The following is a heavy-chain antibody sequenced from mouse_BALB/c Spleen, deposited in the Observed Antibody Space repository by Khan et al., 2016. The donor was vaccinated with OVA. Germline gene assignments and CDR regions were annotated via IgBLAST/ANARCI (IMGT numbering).Heavy chain of an antibody. CDR3: AKEDYGSSSFDY. CDR1: GFSLTDYG. Sequence: VQLQESGPGLVAPSQSLSITCTVSGFSLTDYGVSWIRQPPGKGLEWLGAIWGGGSTYYNSALKSRLSIRKDNYKSPVFLKMNSLQIDDTAMDYCAKEDYGSSSFDYWGQGTTLTVSS. D-gene: IGHD1-1*01. CDR2: IWGGGST. J-gene: IGHJ2*01. V-gene: IGHV2-6-5*01.